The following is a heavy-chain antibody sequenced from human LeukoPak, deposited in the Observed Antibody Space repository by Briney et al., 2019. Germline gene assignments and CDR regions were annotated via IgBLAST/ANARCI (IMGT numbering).Heavy chain of an antibody. D-gene: IGHD3-16*01. CDR3: ASSLLYVHDY. V-gene: IGHV4-30-4*01. Sequence: SETLSLTCTISGGSISSGDYYWSWIRQPPGKGLEWIGYIYYSGSTYYNPSLKSRVTISVDTSKNQFSLKLSSVTAADTAVYYCASSLLYVHDYWGQGTLVTVSS. CDR2: IYYSGST. J-gene: IGHJ4*02. CDR1: GGSISSGDYY.